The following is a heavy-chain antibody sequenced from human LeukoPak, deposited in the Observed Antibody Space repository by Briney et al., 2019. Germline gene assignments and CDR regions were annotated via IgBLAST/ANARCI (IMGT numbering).Heavy chain of an antibody. CDR3: ASTGGGFYFDY. CDR2: ISGSGGST. CDR1: GFTFSSYV. D-gene: IGHD2-8*02. J-gene: IGHJ4*02. Sequence: PGGSLRLSCTASGFTFSSYVMSWVRQAPGKGLEWVSAISGSGGSTYYADSVKGRFTISRDNSKNTLYLQMNSLRAEEMAIYYCASTGGGFYFDYWGQGTLVTVSS. V-gene: IGHV3-23*01.